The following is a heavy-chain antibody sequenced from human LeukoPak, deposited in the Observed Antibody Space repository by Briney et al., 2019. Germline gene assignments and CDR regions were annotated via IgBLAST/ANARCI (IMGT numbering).Heavy chain of an antibody. CDR2: IYYSGST. CDR3: ARILAYGDYEFDY. CDR1: GGSISSYY. J-gene: IGHJ4*02. D-gene: IGHD4-17*01. V-gene: IGHV4-59*12. Sequence: PSETLSLTCTVSGGSISSYYWSWIRQPPGKGLEWIGYIYYSGSTNYNPSLKSRVTISVDTSKNQFSLKLSSVTAADTAVYYCARILAYGDYEFDYWGQGTLVTVSS.